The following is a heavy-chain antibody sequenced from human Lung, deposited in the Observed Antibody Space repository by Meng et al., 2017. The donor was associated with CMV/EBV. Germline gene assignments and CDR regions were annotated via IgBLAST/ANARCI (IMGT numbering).Heavy chain of an antibody. V-gene: IGHV1-3*01. CDR3: ARTGCSSSSCYDY. CDR1: GYSFTTYA. J-gene: IGHJ4*02. CDR2: INAGNGNT. Sequence: QVQLVQSGAEVKKPGASVKVSCKASGYSFTTYAMHWVRQAPGQRLEWMGWINAGNGNTKYSEKFQSRVTITRDTAASTAYMELSSLRSEDTAVYYCARTGCSSSSCYDYWGQGTLVT. D-gene: IGHD2-2*01.